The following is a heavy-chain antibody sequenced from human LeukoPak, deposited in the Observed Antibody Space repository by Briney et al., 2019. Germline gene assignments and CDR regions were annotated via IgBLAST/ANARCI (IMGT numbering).Heavy chain of an antibody. V-gene: IGHV3-11*01. D-gene: IGHD3-22*01. CDR1: GLSFSDFSDYY. Sequence: PGGSLRLSCEASGLSFSDFSDYYMSWIRQAPGKGLEWVSYISAISTTINYADSVKGRFTMSRDNAKNSLYLQMNSLRAEDTAVYYCARAPAHYYDSSDHYYVGESYFDYWGQGTLVTVSS. CDR3: ARAPAHYYDSSDHYYVGESYFDY. J-gene: IGHJ4*02. CDR2: ISAISTTI.